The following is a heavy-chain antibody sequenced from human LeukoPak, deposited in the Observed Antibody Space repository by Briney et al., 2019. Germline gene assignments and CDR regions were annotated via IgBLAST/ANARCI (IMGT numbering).Heavy chain of an antibody. Sequence: ASVKVSCKASGYTFTNYGISWVRQAPGQGLAWMGWISGYNGNTNYAQKLQGRVTMTTDTSTSTVYMELRSLRSDDTAVYYCARAGPSSRDYGVYNWFDPWGQGTLVTVSS. V-gene: IGHV1-18*01. D-gene: IGHD4-17*01. J-gene: IGHJ5*02. CDR3: ARAGPSSRDYGVYNWFDP. CDR1: GYTFTNYG. CDR2: ISGYNGNT.